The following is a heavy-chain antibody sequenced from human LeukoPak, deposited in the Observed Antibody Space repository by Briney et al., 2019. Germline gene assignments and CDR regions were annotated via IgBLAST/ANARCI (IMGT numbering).Heavy chain of an antibody. CDR2: ISTSGGTI. CDR1: GFSISTYR. V-gene: IGHV3-48*02. Sequence: GGSLRLSCAASGFSISTYRMNWVRQAPGKGLEWISYISTSGGTIYYADSVKGRFTISRDNVKNSLYLQMNSLRDEDTAVYYCLRDTSGYYAMDVWGQGTTVTVSS. J-gene: IGHJ6*02. D-gene: IGHD2-2*01. CDR3: LRDTSGYYAMDV.